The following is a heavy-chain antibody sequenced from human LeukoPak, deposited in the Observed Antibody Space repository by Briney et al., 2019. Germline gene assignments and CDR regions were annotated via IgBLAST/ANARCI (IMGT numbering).Heavy chain of an antibody. CDR2: IYWDDDK. Sequence: ESGPTLVKPTQTLTLTCTFSGFSLSTSGVGVGWIRQPPGKALEWLALIYWDDDKRYSPSLKSRLTITKDTSKNQVVLTMTNMDPVDIATYYCAHRRDTMVRGVTYFDYWGQGTLVTVSS. D-gene: IGHD3-10*01. CDR3: AHRRDTMVRGVTYFDY. V-gene: IGHV2-5*02. J-gene: IGHJ4*02. CDR1: GFSLSTSGVG.